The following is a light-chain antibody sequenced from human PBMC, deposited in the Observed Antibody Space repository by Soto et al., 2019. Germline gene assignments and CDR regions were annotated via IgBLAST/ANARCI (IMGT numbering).Light chain of an antibody. CDR3: SSYAGSNNLV. CDR1: SSDVGGYNY. CDR2: EVN. Sequence: QSALTQPPSASGSPGQSVTISCTGTSSDVGGYNYVSWYQQHPGKAPKLMIYEVNKRPSGVPDRFSGSKSGNTASLTVSGLQAEDEADYYCSSYAGSNNLVFGGGTKLNRP. V-gene: IGLV2-8*01. J-gene: IGLJ3*02.